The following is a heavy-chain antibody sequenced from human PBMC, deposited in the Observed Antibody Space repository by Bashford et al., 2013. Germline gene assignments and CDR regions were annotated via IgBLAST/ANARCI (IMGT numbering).Heavy chain of an antibody. CDR3: ATGYSSGWYKIDY. CDR2: IIPILGIA. Sequence: VASVKVSCKASGGTFSSYAISWVRQAPGQGLEWMGGIIPILGIANYAQKFQGRVTITADKSTSTAYMELSSLRSEDTAVYYCATGYSSGWYKIDYVGQGPWSPSPQ. D-gene: IGHD6-19*01. J-gene: IGHJ4*02. V-gene: IGHV1-69*10. CDR1: GGTFSSYA.